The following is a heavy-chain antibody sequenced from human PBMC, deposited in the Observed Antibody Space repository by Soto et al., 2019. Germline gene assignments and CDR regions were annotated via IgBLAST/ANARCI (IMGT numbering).Heavy chain of an antibody. Sequence: GGSLRLSCAASGFTFSSYWMSWVRQAPGKGLEWVANIKQDGSEKYYVDSVKGRFTISRDNAKNSLYLQMNSLRAEDTAVYYCARLPGASSGWLFDYWGQGTLVTVSS. D-gene: IGHD6-19*01. CDR1: GFTFSSYW. CDR2: IKQDGSEK. V-gene: IGHV3-7*01. CDR3: ARLPGASSGWLFDY. J-gene: IGHJ4*02.